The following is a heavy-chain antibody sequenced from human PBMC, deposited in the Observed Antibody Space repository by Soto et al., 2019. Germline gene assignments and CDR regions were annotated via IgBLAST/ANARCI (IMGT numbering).Heavy chain of an antibody. D-gene: IGHD3-3*01. CDR3: ARDLLYYDFWSGYLPEGYSGQRQYGMDV. CDR2: ISSSSSYI. CDR1: GFTFNSFR. V-gene: IGHV3-21*01. J-gene: IGHJ6*01. Sequence: GSLRLSCAASGFTFNSFRMNWVRQAPGKGLEWVSSISSSSSYIYYADSVKGRFTISRDNAKNSLYLQMNSLRAEVSAVYVCARDLLYYDFWSGYLPEGYSGQRQYGMDVGGQGTTETVSS.